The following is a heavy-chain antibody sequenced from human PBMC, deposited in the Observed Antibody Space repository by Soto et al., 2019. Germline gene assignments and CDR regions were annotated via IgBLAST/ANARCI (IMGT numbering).Heavy chain of an antibody. D-gene: IGHD6-13*01. J-gene: IGHJ6*03. CDR2: MNPNSGNT. CDR1: GYTFTSYD. V-gene: IGHV1-8*01. Sequence: GASVKVSCKASGYTFTSYDINWVRQATGQGLEWMGWMNPNSGNTGYAQKFQGRVTMTRNTSISTAYMELSSLRSEDTAVYYCARESSSWAGGYYYYMDVWGKGTTVTVSS. CDR3: ARESSSWAGGYYYYMDV.